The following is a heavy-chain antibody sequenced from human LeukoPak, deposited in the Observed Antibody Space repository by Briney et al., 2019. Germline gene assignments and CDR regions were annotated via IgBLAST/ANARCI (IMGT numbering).Heavy chain of an antibody. CDR1: GFAFNTYG. CDR3: ARRDIAAAGTPFDY. Sequence: GGSLRLSCAASGFAFNTYGMNWVRQAPGKGLEWVSAISGSGGSTYYADSVKGRFTISRDNSKNTLYLQMNSLRAEDTAVYYCARRDIAAAGTPFDYWGQGTLVTVSS. V-gene: IGHV3-23*01. J-gene: IGHJ4*02. D-gene: IGHD6-13*01. CDR2: ISGSGGST.